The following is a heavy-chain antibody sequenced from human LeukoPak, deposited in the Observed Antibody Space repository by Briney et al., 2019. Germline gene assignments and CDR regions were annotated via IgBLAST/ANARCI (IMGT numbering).Heavy chain of an antibody. CDR3: AKESLALNWGFDY. V-gene: IGHV3-30-3*01. CDR2: ISYDGSNK. Sequence: GGSLRLSCAASGFTFSSYAMHWVRQAPGKGLEWVAVISYDGSNKYYADSVKGRFTISRDNSKNTLYLQMNSLRAEDTAVYYCAKESLALNWGFDYWGQGTLVTVSS. CDR1: GFTFSSYA. D-gene: IGHD7-27*01. J-gene: IGHJ4*02.